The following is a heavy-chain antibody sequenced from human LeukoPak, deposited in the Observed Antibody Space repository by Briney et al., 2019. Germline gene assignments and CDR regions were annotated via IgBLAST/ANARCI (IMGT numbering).Heavy chain of an antibody. CDR2: IRLDGSNK. V-gene: IGHV3-33*01. Sequence: GGSLTLSCAASGFTFSSYGMHWVRQAPGKGLEWVALIRLDGSNKYYADSVQGRFTISRDNSKNTLYLQMNSLRAEDTAVYYCARGVGDSSGYYYYFDYWGQGTLVTVSS. J-gene: IGHJ4*02. CDR1: GFTFSSYG. D-gene: IGHD3-22*01. CDR3: ARGVGDSSGYYYYFDY.